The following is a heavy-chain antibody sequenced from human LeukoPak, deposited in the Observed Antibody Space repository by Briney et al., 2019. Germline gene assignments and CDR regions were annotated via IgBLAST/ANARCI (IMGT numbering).Heavy chain of an antibody. CDR2: IYNSGSA. J-gene: IGHJ3*02. D-gene: IGHD2-2*01. CDR1: GGSISSYY. CDR3: ARVRCSSASCYATDVFDI. V-gene: IGHV4-59*01. Sequence: PSETLSLTCTVSGGSISSYYWSWIRQPPGKGLEWIGYIYNSGSANYNPSLKSRVTISVDTSKKQFSLKLSSVTAADTAVYYCARVRCSSASCYATDVFDIWGLGTMVTVSS.